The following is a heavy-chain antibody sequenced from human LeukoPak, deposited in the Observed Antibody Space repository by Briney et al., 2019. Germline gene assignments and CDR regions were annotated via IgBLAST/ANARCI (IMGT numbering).Heavy chain of an antibody. CDR2: IGTGGDT. CDR3: AREEADSRAWDWSFDR. Sequence: PGGSLRLSCAASGFPFSISDFHGVRQAAGKGLEWVSAIGTGGDTYYGESMQDRCTISRQNAKNSLYLQMNNLRPGDSAVYYCAREEADSRAWDWSFDRWVRGTLVTVSS. J-gene: IGHJ2*01. D-gene: IGHD6-25*01. V-gene: IGHV3-13*01. CDR1: GFPFSISD.